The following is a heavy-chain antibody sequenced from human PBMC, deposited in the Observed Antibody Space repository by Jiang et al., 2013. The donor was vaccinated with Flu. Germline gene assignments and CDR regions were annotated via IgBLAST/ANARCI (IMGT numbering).Heavy chain of an antibody. D-gene: IGHD3-22*01. CDR3: ARTKVGITMTPRPYYYYGMDV. Sequence: LLKPSETLSLTCAVYGGSFSGYYWSWIRQPPGKGLEWIGEINHSGSTNYNPSLKSRVTISVDTSKNQFSLKLSSVTAADTAVYYCARTKVGITMTPRPYYYYGMDVWGQGTTVTVSS. CDR1: GGSFSGYY. J-gene: IGHJ6*02. CDR2: INHSGST. V-gene: IGHV4-34*01.